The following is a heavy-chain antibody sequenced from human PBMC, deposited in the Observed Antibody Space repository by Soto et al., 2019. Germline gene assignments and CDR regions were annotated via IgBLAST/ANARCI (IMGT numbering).Heavy chain of an antibody. D-gene: IGHD2-2*01. J-gene: IGHJ4*02. CDR1: GVTFSSYA. Sequence: GGSLRLSCITSGVTFSSYALHWVRQAPGKGLEWVAVMSYDGSNKYYADSVKGRFTISRDNSKNTLYLQMNSLRAEDTAVYYCAKDGDCISTSCYLNYFDYWGQGTLVTVSS. CDR2: MSYDGSNK. CDR3: AKDGDCISTSCYLNYFDY. V-gene: IGHV3-30*04.